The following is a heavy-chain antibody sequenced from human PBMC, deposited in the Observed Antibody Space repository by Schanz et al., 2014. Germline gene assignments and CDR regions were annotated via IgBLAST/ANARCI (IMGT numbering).Heavy chain of an antibody. J-gene: IGHJ4*02. Sequence: DVQLLESGGGLVQPGGSLRLSCAASGFTFSGYWMSWVRQAPGEGLVWVANIKLDGSEKYYVDSVKGRFTISRDNAKNSLYLQMNSLTAEDTAVYYCAKYGTGKGVSFEYWGQGTLVTVSS. V-gene: IGHV3-7*01. CDR1: GFTFSGYW. CDR2: IKLDGSEK. CDR3: AKYGTGKGVSFEY. D-gene: IGHD1-26*01.